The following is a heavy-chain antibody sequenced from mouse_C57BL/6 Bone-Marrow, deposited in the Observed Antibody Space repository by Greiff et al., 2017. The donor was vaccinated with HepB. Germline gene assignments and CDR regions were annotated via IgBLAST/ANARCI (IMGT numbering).Heavy chain of an antibody. CDR1: GYTFTSYW. CDR2: IYPSDSET. J-gene: IGHJ2*01. Sequence: VQLQQPGAELVRPGSSVKLSCKASGYTFTSYWMDWVKQRPGQGLEWIGNIYPSDSETHYNQKFKDKATLTVDKSSSTAYMQLSSLTSEDSAVYYCAREYYGSSYDFDYWGQGTTLTVSS. D-gene: IGHD1-1*01. V-gene: IGHV1-61*01. CDR3: AREYYGSSYDFDY.